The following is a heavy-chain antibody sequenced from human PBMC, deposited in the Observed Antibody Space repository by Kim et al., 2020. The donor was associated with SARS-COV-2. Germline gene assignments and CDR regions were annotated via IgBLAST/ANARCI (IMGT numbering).Heavy chain of an antibody. V-gene: IGHV4-34*01. D-gene: IGHD3-22*01. CDR3: ARGIRKITMILVVDTSESVYSDY. CDR2: INYSGST. Sequence: SETLSLTCAVYGGSFSGYYWSWIRQPPGKGLEWIGEINYSGSTNYNPSLKSRVTISADTSKNQFSLKLSSVTAADTAVYYCARGIRKITMILVVDTSESVYSDYWGQGTLVTVSS. J-gene: IGHJ4*02. CDR1: GGSFSGYY.